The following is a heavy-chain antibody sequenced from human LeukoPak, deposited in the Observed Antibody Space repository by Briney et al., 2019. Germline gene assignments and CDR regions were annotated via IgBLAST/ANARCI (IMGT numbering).Heavy chain of an antibody. CDR3: ARVGSSGWYEGANWFDP. CDR1: GGSISSGSYY. Sequence: PSQTLSLTCTVSGGSISSGSYYWSWIRQPAGKGLEWIVRIYTSGSTNYNPSLKSRVTISVDTSKNQFSLKLSSVTAADTAVYYCARVGSSGWYEGANWFDPWGQGTLVTVSS. D-gene: IGHD6-19*01. CDR2: IYTSGST. V-gene: IGHV4-61*02. J-gene: IGHJ5*02.